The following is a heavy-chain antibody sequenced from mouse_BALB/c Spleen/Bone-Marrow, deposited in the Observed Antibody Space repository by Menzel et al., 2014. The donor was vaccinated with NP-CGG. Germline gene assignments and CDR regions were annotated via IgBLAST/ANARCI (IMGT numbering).Heavy chain of an antibody. Sequence: EVKLMESGPGLVKPSQSLSLTCSVTGYSITSDYYWNWIRQFPGNKLEWMGYISYDGSNNYNPSLKNRISITRDTSKNQFFLKLNSVTTEDTATYYCARESYDGSLFDYWGQGTTLTVSS. D-gene: IGHD2-3*01. V-gene: IGHV3-6*02. J-gene: IGHJ2*01. CDR2: ISYDGSN. CDR1: GYSITSDYY. CDR3: ARESYDGSLFDY.